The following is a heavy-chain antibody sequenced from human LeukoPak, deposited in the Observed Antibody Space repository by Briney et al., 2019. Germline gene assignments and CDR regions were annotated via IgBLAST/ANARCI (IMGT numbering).Heavy chain of an antibody. CDR3: LREAWGGVDF. J-gene: IGHJ4*02. V-gene: IGHV3-11*01. Sequence: GGSLRLSCAASGFTFSDRYMRWMRQAPGKGPEGVSYISPGGDTRYYPDSVKGRFTISRDNAENSLYLQMNSLRAEDTAVYYCLREAWGGVDFWGQGTLVTVPS. D-gene: IGHD3-16*01. CDR1: GFTFSDRY. CDR2: ISPGGDTR.